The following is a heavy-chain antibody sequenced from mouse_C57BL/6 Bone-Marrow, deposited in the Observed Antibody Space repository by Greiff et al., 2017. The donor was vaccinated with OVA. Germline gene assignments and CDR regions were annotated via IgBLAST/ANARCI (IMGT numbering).Heavy chain of an antibody. V-gene: IGHV14-4*01. CDR3: TRYGYYY. D-gene: IGHD2-2*01. CDR2: IDPENGDT. CDR1: GFNIKDDY. J-gene: IGHJ2*01. Sequence: EVQLVESGAELVRPGASVKLSCTASGFNIKDDYMHWVKQRPEQGLEWIGWIDPENGDTEYASKFQGKATITADTSSNTAYLQLSSLTSEDTAVYYCTRYGYYYWGQGTTLTVSS.